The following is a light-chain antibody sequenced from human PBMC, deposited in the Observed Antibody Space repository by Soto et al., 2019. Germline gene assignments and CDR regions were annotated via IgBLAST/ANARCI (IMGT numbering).Light chain of an antibody. CDR1: QSVKKY. V-gene: IGKV3-15*01. J-gene: IGKJ2*01. Sequence: EIVMTQSPATLSVSPGERATLSCRASQSVKKYLAWYQQKAGQGPRLLIYGASTRAAGIPARFSGSGSGTEFTLTISSLQSEDFGVYYCQQFSKWPGTFGQGTKLEIK. CDR2: GAS. CDR3: QQFSKWPGT.